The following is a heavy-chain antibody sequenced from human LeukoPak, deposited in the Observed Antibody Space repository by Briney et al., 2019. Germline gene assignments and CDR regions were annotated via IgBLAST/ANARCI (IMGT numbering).Heavy chain of an antibody. CDR2: IYYSGST. V-gene: IGHV4-30-4*01. CDR3: ARAIGGYDYFWFAP. D-gene: IGHD5-12*01. J-gene: IGHJ5*02. Sequence: SETLSLTCTVSGGSVSIGDYYWSWIRQPPGKGLEWIGYIYYSGSTYYNPSLKSRVTIPVDTSKNPFSLKLSSVTAADTAVYYCARAIGGYDYFWFAPWGQGTLVTVSS. CDR1: GGSVSIGDYY.